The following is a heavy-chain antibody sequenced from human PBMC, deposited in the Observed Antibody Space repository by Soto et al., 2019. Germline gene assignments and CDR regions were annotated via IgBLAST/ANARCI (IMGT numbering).Heavy chain of an antibody. Sequence: SETLSLTCTVSGGSISSYYWSWIRQPPGKGLEWIGYIYYSGSTNYNPSLKSRVTISVDTSKNQFFLKLSSVTAADTAVYYCARGRVKGSGSPNMDAFDIWGQGTMVTVSS. D-gene: IGHD6-19*01. J-gene: IGHJ3*02. CDR2: IYYSGST. CDR1: GGSISSYY. V-gene: IGHV4-59*01. CDR3: ARGRVKGSGSPNMDAFDI.